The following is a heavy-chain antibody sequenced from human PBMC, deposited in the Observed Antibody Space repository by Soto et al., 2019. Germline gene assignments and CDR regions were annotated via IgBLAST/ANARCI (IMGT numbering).Heavy chain of an antibody. Sequence: SETLSLTCVVSGGSFSTYYYNWIRQSPGKGLEWIGEINHSGSNNYSPSLKSRVTMSLDTSKNQFSLKLTSVTAADTAVYYCARGGSNDWQVAFDIWGQGAMVTVSS. V-gene: IGHV4-34*01. CDR3: ARGGSNDWQVAFDI. CDR1: GGSFSTYY. J-gene: IGHJ3*02. D-gene: IGHD3-9*01. CDR2: INHSGSN.